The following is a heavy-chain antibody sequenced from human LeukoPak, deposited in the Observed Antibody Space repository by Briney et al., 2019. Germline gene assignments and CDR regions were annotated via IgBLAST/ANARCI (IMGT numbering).Heavy chain of an antibody. CDR1: GGSISSYY. CDR2: IYYSGST. V-gene: IGHV4-59*01. J-gene: IGHJ4*02. CDR3: ARAPYDSSGYYFDY. Sequence: SETLSLTCTVSGGSISSYYWSWIRQPPGKGLEWIGYIYYSGSTNYNPSLKSRVTISVDTSKNQLSLKLSSVTAADTAVYYCARAPYDSSGYYFDYWGQGTLVTVSS. D-gene: IGHD3-22*01.